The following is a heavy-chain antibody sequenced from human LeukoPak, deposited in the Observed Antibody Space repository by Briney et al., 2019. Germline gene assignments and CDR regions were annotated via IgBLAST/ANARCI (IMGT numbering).Heavy chain of an antibody. Sequence: GGSLRLSCAASGFTFSSYAMSWVRQAPGKGLEWVSAISGSGGSTYYADSVKGRFTISRDNSKNTLYLQMNSLRAEDTAVYYCAKGRAYYYDSSGYSAYWGQGTLVTVSS. D-gene: IGHD3-22*01. V-gene: IGHV3-23*01. CDR1: GFTFSSYA. J-gene: IGHJ4*02. CDR2: ISGSGGST. CDR3: AKGRAYYYDSSGYSAY.